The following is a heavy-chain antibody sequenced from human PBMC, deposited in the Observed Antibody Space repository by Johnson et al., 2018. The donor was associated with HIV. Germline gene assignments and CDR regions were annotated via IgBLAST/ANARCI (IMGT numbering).Heavy chain of an antibody. D-gene: IGHD1-1*01. V-gene: IGHV3-74*02. CDR1: GFTFSSYW. J-gene: IGHJ3*01. CDR2: ISSDGSST. CDR3: VRSGPNWAFDF. Sequence: VQLVESGGGLVQPGGSLILSCAASGFTFSSYWMHWVRQAPGKGLVWVSRISSDGSSTYYADSVKGRFTISRDNAKNTMFVQMNSLRAEDTAVYYCVRSGPNWAFDFWGQGKMVTVSS.